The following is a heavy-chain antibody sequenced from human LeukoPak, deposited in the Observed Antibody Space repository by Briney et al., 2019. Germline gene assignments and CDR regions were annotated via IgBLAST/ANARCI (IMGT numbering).Heavy chain of an antibody. CDR2: ISAYNGNT. D-gene: IGHD6-19*01. Sequence: ASVKVSCKASGGTFSSYAISWVRQAPGQGLEWMGWISAYNGNTNYAQKLQGRVTMTTDTSTSTAYMELGSLRSDDTAVYYCARDNVAAYYFDYWGQGTLVTVSS. V-gene: IGHV1-18*01. CDR1: GGTFSSYA. CDR3: ARDNVAAYYFDY. J-gene: IGHJ4*02.